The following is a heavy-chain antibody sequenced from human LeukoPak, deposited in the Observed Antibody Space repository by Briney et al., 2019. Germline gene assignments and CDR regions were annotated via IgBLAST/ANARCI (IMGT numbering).Heavy chain of an antibody. V-gene: IGHV1-69*01. CDR3: AREGSSWYKY. D-gene: IGHD6-13*01. J-gene: IGHJ4*02. Sequence: SVKVTCKASGGTFSSYAISWVRQAPGQGLEWMGGIIPIFGTANYAQRFQGRVTITADESTSTAYMELSSLRSEDTAVYYCAREGSSWYKYWGQGTLVTVSS. CDR1: GGTFSSYA. CDR2: IIPIFGTA.